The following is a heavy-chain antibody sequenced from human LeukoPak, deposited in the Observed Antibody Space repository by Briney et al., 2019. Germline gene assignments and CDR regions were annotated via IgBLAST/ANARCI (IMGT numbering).Heavy chain of an antibody. Sequence: SETLSLTCAVSTGSFLGYYWSWLRQPAGKGLEGIGEIIHSGKTNFNPSLTSRVTISVDTSKKHYSLNLTSVTAADTAVYYCARGSYFQYWDQGTPVIVSS. J-gene: IGHJ1*01. CDR1: TGSFLGYY. D-gene: IGHD3-16*01. V-gene: IGHV4-34*01. CDR3: ARGSYFQY. CDR2: IIHSGKT.